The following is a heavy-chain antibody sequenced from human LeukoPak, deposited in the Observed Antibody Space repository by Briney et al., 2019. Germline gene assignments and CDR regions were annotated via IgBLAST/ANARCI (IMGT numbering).Heavy chain of an antibody. Sequence: GASVKVSCTASGYIFADYYIHWVRQAPGQGLEWMGWMNPNSGNTGYAQKFQGRVTITRNTSISTAYMELSSLRSEDTAVYYCARGMWDFDYWGQGTLVTVSS. CDR1: GYIFADYY. CDR2: MNPNSGNT. CDR3: ARGMWDFDY. V-gene: IGHV1-8*03. D-gene: IGHD1-26*01. J-gene: IGHJ4*02.